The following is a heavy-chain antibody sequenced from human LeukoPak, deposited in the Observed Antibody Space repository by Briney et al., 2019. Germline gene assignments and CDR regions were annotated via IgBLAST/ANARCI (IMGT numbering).Heavy chain of an antibody. CDR3: TRYCSGGSCYSGAFDY. CDR1: GGSFSGYY. Sequence: SETLSLTCAVYGGSFSGYYWSWIRQPPGKGLEWIGEINHSGSTNYNPSLKSRVTISVDTSKNQFSLKLSSVTATDTAVYYCTRYCSGGSCYSGAFDYWGQGTMVAVSS. V-gene: IGHV4-34*01. J-gene: IGHJ4*02. CDR2: INHSGST. D-gene: IGHD2-15*01.